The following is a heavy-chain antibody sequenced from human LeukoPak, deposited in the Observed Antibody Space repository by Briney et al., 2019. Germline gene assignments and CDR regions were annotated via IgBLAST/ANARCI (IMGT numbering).Heavy chain of an antibody. CDR2: VSYSGGT. J-gene: IGHJ3*02. V-gene: IGHV4-59*08. Sequence: PSETLSLTCSVSGASITSLYWTWIRQPPGRGLEWIGVVSYSGGTNYNPSLKSRLYMSMDTSKNQFFLNLGSVTASDTAVYFCATSIGSKNAFHIWGRGTAVTVSS. CDR1: GASITSLY. CDR3: ATSIGSKNAFHI. D-gene: IGHD3-10*01.